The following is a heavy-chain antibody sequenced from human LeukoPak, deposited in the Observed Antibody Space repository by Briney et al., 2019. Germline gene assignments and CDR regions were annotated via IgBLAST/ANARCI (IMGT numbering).Heavy chain of an antibody. CDR3: ARDRGYGDYLNYFDY. V-gene: IGHV4-59*01. CDR2: IYYSGST. Sequence: SETPSLTCTVSGGSISSNYWSWIRQPPGKGLEWIGYIYYSGSTNSNPSLKSRVTISVDTSKNQFSLNLSSVTAADTAVYYCARDRGYGDYLNYFDYWGQGTLVTVSS. J-gene: IGHJ4*02. CDR1: GGSISSNY. D-gene: IGHD4-17*01.